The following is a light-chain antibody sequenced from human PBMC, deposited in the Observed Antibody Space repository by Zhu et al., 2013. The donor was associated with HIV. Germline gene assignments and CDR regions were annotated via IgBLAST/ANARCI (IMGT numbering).Light chain of an antibody. Sequence: EIVLTQSPRHPVFVSRERATSPAGPVRVLADNHLAWYQQKPGQAPRLLISRASARATGIPDRFSGSGSGTDFTLTIGRLEPEDFAVYYCQQYGGFPLTFGGGTKVEIK. CDR1: RVLADNH. J-gene: IGKJ4*01. V-gene: IGKV3-20*01. CDR2: RAS. CDR3: QQYGGFPLT.